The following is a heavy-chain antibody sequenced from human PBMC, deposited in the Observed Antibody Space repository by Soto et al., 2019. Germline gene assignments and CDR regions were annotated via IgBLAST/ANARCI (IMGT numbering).Heavy chain of an antibody. CDR3: ARGGAMGVDY. J-gene: IGHJ4*02. CDR2: IYFDGITT. D-gene: IGHD1-26*01. V-gene: IGHV3-74*01. CDR1: GFTFRSYW. Sequence: PGGSLRLSCAASGFTFRSYWMHWVRQVPGKGLVWVSRIYFDGITTNYADSVKGRLTVSRDNAKNTVYLHVNTLRDEDTAVYYCARGGAMGVDYWGQGTLVTVSS.